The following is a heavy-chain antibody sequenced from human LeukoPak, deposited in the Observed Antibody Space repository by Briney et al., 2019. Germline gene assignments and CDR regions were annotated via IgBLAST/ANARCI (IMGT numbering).Heavy chain of an antibody. CDR2: INIDGSST. CDR3: AKERSSGWPFDY. CDR1: GFTLSNYW. J-gene: IGHJ4*02. Sequence: PGGSLRLSCAASGFTLSNYWMHWVRQAPGKGLVWVARINIDGSSTSYADSVKGRFTISRDNAKNTLYLQMNSLRADDTPVYYCAKERSSGWPFDYWGQGTLVTVSS. D-gene: IGHD6-19*01. V-gene: IGHV3-74*01.